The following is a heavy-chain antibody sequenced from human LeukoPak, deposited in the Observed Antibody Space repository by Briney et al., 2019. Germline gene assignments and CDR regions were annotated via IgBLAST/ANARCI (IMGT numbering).Heavy chain of an antibody. CDR3: ARGGVVYPDSFDI. CDR2: IFSGGGT. D-gene: IGHD2-15*01. CDR1: GFTFSDYY. J-gene: IGHJ3*02. V-gene: IGHV3-66*01. Sequence: GGSLRLSCAASGFTFSDYYMSWIRQAPGKGLEWVSLIFSGGGTYYADSVKGRFTISRDNSKNTLFLQMNSLRAEDTAVYYCARGGVVYPDSFDIWGRGTMVTVSS.